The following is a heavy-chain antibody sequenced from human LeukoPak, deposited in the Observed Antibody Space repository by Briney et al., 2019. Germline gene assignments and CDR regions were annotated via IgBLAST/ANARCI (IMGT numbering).Heavy chain of an antibody. D-gene: IGHD1-14*01. Sequence: SETLSLTFTVSGGSISSYNWSGIREPPGKGLEWSGYIYYSGGTNYNPSLTSRVTISVDASKHQSSLQLTSLTAADTAVYYCASGMLARAGNGMDVWRQGTTVTVSS. CDR3: ASGMLARAGNGMDV. CDR1: GGSISSYN. CDR2: IYYSGGT. J-gene: IGHJ6*02. V-gene: IGHV4-59*01.